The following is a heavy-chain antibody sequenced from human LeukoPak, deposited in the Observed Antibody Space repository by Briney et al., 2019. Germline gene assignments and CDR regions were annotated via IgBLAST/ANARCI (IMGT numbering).Heavy chain of an antibody. V-gene: IGHV4-39*01. J-gene: IGHJ1*01. CDR1: GGSIYSTSYY. Sequence: PSETLSLTCSVSGGSIYSTSYYWTWIRQPPGKGLEYIGNIYHSGSTYYNPSLKSRVTISVDTSRNQFSLKLTSLTAADTAVYFCARQHCSASGCYGLHYFDRWGQGTLVTDSS. CDR3: ARQHCSASGCYGLHYFDR. CDR2: IYHSGST. D-gene: IGHD2-15*01.